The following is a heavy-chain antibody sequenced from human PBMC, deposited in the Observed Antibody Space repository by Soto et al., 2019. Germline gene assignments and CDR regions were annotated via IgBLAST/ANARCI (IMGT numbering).Heavy chain of an antibody. CDR1: GGSISSGGYY. D-gene: IGHD6-13*01. CDR3: ARVDQQLGEFFDY. CDR2: IYYSGST. Sequence: PSETLSLTCTVSGGSISSGGYYWSWIRQHPGKGLEWIGYIYYSGSTYYNPSLKSRVTISVDTSKNQFSLKLSSVTAADTAVYYCARVDQQLGEFFDYWGQGTLVTISS. J-gene: IGHJ4*02. V-gene: IGHV4-31*03.